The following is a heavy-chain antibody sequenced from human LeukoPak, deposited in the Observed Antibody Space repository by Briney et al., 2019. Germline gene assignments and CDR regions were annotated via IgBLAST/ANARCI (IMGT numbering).Heavy chain of an antibody. J-gene: IGHJ5*02. CDR2: ISAYNGNT. V-gene: IGHV1-18*01. D-gene: IGHD2-15*01. CDR1: GYTFTSYG. Sequence: ASVKVSCKASGYTFTSYGISWVRQAPGQGLEWMGWISAYNGNTNYAQKLQGRVTMTTDTSTSTAYMELRSLRSDDTAVYYCARDQRYCSGGSCYSAYNWFDPWGQGTLVTVSS. CDR3: ARDQRYCSGGSCYSAYNWFDP.